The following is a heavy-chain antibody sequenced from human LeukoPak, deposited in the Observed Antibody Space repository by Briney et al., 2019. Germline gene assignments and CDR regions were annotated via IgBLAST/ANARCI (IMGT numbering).Heavy chain of an antibody. D-gene: IGHD3-22*01. CDR1: GGSIRSGDYY. V-gene: IGHV4-30-4*01. CDR2: IYYSGNT. J-gene: IGHJ6*02. CDR3: ARDLIIYDSRGPSGTLSYGMDV. Sequence: SETLSLTCTVSGGSIRSGDYYWSWFRQPPGKGLEWIGYIYYSGNTHYNPSLESRVTISVDTSKSQFSLKLSPVTAADTAVYYCARDLIIYDSRGPSGTLSYGMDVWGQGTTVTVSS.